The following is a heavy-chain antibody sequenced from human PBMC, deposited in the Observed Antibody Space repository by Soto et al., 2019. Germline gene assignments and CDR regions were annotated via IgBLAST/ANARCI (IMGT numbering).Heavy chain of an antibody. CDR1: GYSFTSYW. CDR3: VRVMTTVTMGYYYYYMDV. CDR2: IYPGDSDT. J-gene: IGHJ6*03. Sequence: GESLKISCKGSGYSFTSYWIGWVRQMPGKGLEWMGIIYPGDSDTRYSPSFQGQVTISADKSISTAYLQWSSLKASDTAMYYCVRVMTTVTMGYYYYYMDVWGKGTTVTVSS. V-gene: IGHV5-51*01. D-gene: IGHD4-17*01.